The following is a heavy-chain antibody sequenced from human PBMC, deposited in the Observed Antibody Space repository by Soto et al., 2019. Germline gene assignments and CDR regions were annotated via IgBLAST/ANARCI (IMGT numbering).Heavy chain of an antibody. CDR3: AKSVPRLNNGMDV. V-gene: IGHV3-48*03. J-gene: IGHJ6*02. CDR2: ISSSGSTI. CDR1: GFTFSSYE. Sequence: SLRLSCAASGFTFSSYEMNWVRQAPGKGLEWVSYISSSGSTIYYADSVKGRFTISRDNSKNTLYLQMNSLRAEDTAVYYCAKSVPRLNNGMDVWGQGTKVSVS.